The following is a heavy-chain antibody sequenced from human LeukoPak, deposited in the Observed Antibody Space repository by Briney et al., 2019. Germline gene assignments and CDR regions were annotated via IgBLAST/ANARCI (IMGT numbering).Heavy chain of an antibody. D-gene: IGHD6-13*01. Sequence: PGGSLRLSCAASGFTFSSYAMHWVRQAPGKGLEYVSAISSNGGSTYYANSVKGRFTISRDNSKNTLYLQMGSLRAEGMAVYYCARVGYTSYYYYGMDVWGQGTTVTVSS. J-gene: IGHJ6*02. V-gene: IGHV3-64*01. CDR3: ARVGYTSYYYYGMDV. CDR2: ISSNGGST. CDR1: GFTFSSYA.